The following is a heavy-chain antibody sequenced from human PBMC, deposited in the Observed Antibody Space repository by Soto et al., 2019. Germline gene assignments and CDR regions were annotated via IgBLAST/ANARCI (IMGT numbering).Heavy chain of an antibody. V-gene: IGHV3-64*01. D-gene: IGHD1-7*01. Sequence: EVQLAESGGGMVKPGGSLRLSCVASGFTFSSYDMHWVRQAPGKGLEYVSSISSNGGTTYYGNSVKGRFTISRDNSKNTLYLQMGSLRAEDMAVYYCVRRVSGNYHDWGQGSMFTVSS. J-gene: IGHJ4*02. CDR2: ISSNGGTT. CDR1: GFTFSSYD. CDR3: VRRVSGNYHD.